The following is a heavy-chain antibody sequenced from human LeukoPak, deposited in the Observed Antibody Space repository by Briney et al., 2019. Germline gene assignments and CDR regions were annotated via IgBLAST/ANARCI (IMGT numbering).Heavy chain of an antibody. V-gene: IGHV3-23*01. CDR2: ISGSGGST. D-gene: IGHD6-13*01. Sequence: PGGSPRLSCAASGFTFSSYAMSWVRQAPGKGLEWVSAISGSGGSTYYADSVKGRFTISRDNSKNTLYLQMNSMRAEDTAVYYCAKARTSSSWPDGKYYFDYWGQGTLVTVSS. CDR3: AKARTSSSWPDGKYYFDY. J-gene: IGHJ4*02. CDR1: GFTFSSYA.